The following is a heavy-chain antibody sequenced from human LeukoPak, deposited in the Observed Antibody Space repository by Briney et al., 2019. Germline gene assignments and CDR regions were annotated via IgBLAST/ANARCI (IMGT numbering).Heavy chain of an antibody. J-gene: IGHJ4*02. CDR3: TRVGYIDEGIDY. D-gene: IGHD5-24*01. V-gene: IGHV3-7*04. CDR1: GFAFSSYW. Sequence: GGSLRLSRVASGFAFSSYWMTWVRQAPGKGLEWVANIKQDGSKKSNLDSVKGRFTISRDNAKNSLYLQMNSLRAEDTAIYYCTRVGYIDEGIDYWGQGTLVTVPS. CDR2: IKQDGSKK.